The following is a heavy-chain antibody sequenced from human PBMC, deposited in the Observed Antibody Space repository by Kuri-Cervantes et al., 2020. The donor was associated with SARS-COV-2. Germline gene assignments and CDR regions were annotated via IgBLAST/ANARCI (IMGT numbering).Heavy chain of an antibody. J-gene: IGHJ4*02. Sequence: GGSLRLSCAASGFTFSSYWMSWFRQAPGKGLEWVSSISSSSSYIYYADPVKGRFTISRDNAKNSLYLQMNSLRAEDTAVYYCARTLLTTVVNGEDYWGQGTLVTVSS. CDR3: ARTLLTTVVNGEDY. D-gene: IGHD4-23*01. V-gene: IGHV3-21*01. CDR1: GFTFSSYW. CDR2: ISSSSSYI.